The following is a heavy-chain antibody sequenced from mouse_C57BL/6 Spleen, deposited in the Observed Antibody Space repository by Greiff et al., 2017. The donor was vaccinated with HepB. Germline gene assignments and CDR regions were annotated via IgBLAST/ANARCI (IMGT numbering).Heavy chain of an antibody. CDR1: GYAFSSYW. V-gene: IGHV1-80*01. D-gene: IGHD2-5*01. CDR3: ARKGSNYFYYAMDY. J-gene: IGHJ4*01. Sequence: VQLVESGAELVKPGASVKISCKASGYAFSSYWMNWVKQRPGKGLEWIGQIYPGDGDTNYNGKFKGKATLTADKSSSTAYMQLISLTSEDSAVYFCARKGSNYFYYAMDYWGQGTSVTVSS. CDR2: IYPGDGDT.